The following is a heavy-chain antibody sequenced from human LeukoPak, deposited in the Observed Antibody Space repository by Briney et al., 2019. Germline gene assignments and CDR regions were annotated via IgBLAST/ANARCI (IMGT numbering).Heavy chain of an antibody. CDR2: INHSGST. CDR1: GGSFSGYY. D-gene: IGHD2-2*01. V-gene: IGHV4-34*01. Sequence: SETLSLTCAVYGGSFSGYYWSWIRQPPGKGLEWIGEINHSGSTNYNPSLKSRVTISVDTSKNQFSLKLSSVTAADTAVYYCARGGSSTRPYYYYYGMDVWGQGTTVTVSS. CDR3: ARGGSSTRPYYYYYGMDV. J-gene: IGHJ6*02.